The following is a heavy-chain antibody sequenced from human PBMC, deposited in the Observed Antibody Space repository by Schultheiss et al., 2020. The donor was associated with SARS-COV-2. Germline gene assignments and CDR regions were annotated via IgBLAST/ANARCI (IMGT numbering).Heavy chain of an antibody. CDR1: GYTFTSYG. CDR2: ISAYNGNT. CDR3: ARDTPCSSGYHCYYYGMDV. D-gene: IGHD3-22*01. Sequence: ASVKVSCKASGYTFTSYGISWVRQAPGQGLEWMGWISAYNGNTNYAQKLQGRVTMTTDTSTSTAYMELRSLRSDDTAVYYCARDTPCSSGYHCYYYGMDVWGQGTTVTVSS. V-gene: IGHV1-18*01. J-gene: IGHJ6*02.